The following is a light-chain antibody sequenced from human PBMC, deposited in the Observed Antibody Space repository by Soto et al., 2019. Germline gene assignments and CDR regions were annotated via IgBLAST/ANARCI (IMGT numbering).Light chain of an antibody. CDR2: EGS. Sequence: QSVLTQPASVSGSPGQSISISCTGDSSDVGSYNLVSWFQQHPGKAPKLMIYEGSKRPSGVSSRFSGSKSGNTASLTISGLQARDEADYYCCSYAGSIPYVFGTGAKLTVL. CDR1: SSDVGSYNL. CDR3: CSYAGSIPYV. V-gene: IGLV2-23*01. J-gene: IGLJ1*01.